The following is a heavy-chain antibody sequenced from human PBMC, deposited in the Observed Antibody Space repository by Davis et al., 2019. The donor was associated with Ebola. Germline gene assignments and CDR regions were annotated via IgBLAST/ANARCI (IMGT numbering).Heavy chain of an antibody. CDR3: ARDGESETAFDI. V-gene: IGHV3-21*01. CDR2: ISSRSSYI. CDR1: GFTFSSYS. J-gene: IGHJ3*02. D-gene: IGHD3-10*01. Sequence: PGGSLRLSCAASGFTFSSYSMNWVRQAPGKGLEWVSSISSRSSYIYYADSVKGRFTISRDNAKNSLYLQMNSLRAEDTAVYYCARDGESETAFDIWGQGTMVTVSS.